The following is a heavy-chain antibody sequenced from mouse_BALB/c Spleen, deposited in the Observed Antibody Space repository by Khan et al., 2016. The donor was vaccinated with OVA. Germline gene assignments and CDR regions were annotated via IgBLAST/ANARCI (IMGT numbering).Heavy chain of an antibody. CDR2: IYPGSDNA. J-gene: IGHJ2*01. V-gene: IGHV1-81*01. CDR3: ARGDGYYVYFDY. CDR1: GYTFTYYV. D-gene: IGHD2-3*01. Sequence: VQLQQSGPELVKPGASVKMSCEASGYTFTYYVITWVKQRTGQGFEWIGEIYPGSDNAYYNERFKGKATLTADKSSNTTHMQLSSLTSEDSAVYFCARGDGYYVYFDYWGQGTTLTVSS.